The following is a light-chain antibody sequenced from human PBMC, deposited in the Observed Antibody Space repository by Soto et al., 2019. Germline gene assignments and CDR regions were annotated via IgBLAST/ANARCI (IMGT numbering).Light chain of an antibody. V-gene: IGLV2-8*01. Sequence: QSALTQPPSASGSPGQSVTISCTGTSSDVGGYDHVSWYQQHPGNAPKLLIFEVNRRPSGVPDRFSGSKSGNTASLTVSGLQAEDEADYYSSSSAGSNNFVLFGGGTKLTVL. CDR1: SSDVGGYDH. CDR3: SSSAGSNNFVL. CDR2: EVN. J-gene: IGLJ2*01.